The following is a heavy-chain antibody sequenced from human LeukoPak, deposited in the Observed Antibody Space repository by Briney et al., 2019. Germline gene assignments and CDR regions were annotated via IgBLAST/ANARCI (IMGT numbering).Heavy chain of an antibody. CDR1: GFTFSSYS. V-gene: IGHV3-21*01. J-gene: IGHJ4*02. CDR2: ISSSSSYI. CDR3: ASGGGYHYYFDY. Sequence: PGGSLRLSCAASGFTFSSYSMNWVRQAPGKGLEWVSSISSSSSYIYYADSVKGRFTISRDNAKNSLYLQMNSLRAEDTAVYYCASGGGYHYYFDYWGQGTLATVSS. D-gene: IGHD5-12*01.